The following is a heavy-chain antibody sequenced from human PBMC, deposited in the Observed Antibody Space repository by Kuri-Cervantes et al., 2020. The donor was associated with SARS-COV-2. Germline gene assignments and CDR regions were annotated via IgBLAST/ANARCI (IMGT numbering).Heavy chain of an antibody. CDR2: INPNSGGT. CDR3: AKSHDFWSGSTHPYESYYYYYGMDV. J-gene: IGHJ6*02. CDR1: GYTFTSYS. V-gene: IGHV1-2*04. Sequence: ASVKVSCKASGYTFTSYSITWVRQAPGQGLEWMGWINPNSGGTNYAQKFQGWVTMTRDTSISTAYMELSSLRSEDTAVYYCAKSHDFWSGSTHPYESYYYYYGMDVWGQGTTVTVSS. D-gene: IGHD3-3*01.